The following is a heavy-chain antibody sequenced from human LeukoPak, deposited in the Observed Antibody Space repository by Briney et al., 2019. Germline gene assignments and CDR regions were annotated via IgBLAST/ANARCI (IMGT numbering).Heavy chain of an antibody. CDR2: IRRRARSYTT. Sequence: GGSLRLSCEASGCTFSDYILDWVRQAPGKGLEWVGRIRRRARSYTTAYAASVKGRYIISRDDSKNLLYLHMNSLRAYDSAGYYCSRGGGLTDDSAFDIWGQGTMVTASS. V-gene: IGHV3-72*01. D-gene: IGHD3-16*01. J-gene: IGHJ3*02. CDR3: SRGGGLTDDSAFDI. CDR1: GCTFSDYI.